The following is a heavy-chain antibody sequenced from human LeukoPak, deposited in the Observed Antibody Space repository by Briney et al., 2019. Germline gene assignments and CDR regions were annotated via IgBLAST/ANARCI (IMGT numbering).Heavy chain of an antibody. CDR2: IKHDEREE. CDR1: GFTFSDSW. Sequence: GGSLRLSCVASGFTFSDSWMTWVRQAPGKGLEWVASIKHDEREEYYADSVKGRFTISKDNAKNTVYLQMNNLRAEDTAVYYCVSFYETYWGRGTLVTVSS. CDR3: VSFYETY. D-gene: IGHD2-2*01. V-gene: IGHV3-7*01. J-gene: IGHJ4*02.